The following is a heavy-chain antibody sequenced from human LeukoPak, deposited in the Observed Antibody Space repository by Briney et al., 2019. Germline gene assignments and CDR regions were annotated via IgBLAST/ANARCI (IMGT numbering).Heavy chain of an antibody. CDR1: GFTFSSYA. J-gene: IGHJ4*02. Sequence: PGGSLRLSCAASGFTFSSYAMSWVRQAPEKGLEWVSSISGSGGTTYYADSVKGRFTISRDNSKNTLYLQMNSLRAEDTAVYYCAKGGAVAGTVYWGQGTLVTVSS. D-gene: IGHD6-19*01. CDR3: AKGGAVAGTVY. CDR2: ISGSGGTT. V-gene: IGHV3-23*01.